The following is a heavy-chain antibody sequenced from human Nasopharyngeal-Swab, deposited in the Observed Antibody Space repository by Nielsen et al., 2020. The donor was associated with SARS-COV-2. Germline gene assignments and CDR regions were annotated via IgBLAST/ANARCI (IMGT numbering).Heavy chain of an antibody. Sequence: GESLKISCAASGFTFSSYAMSWVRQAPGKGLEWVSAISGSGGSTYYADSVKGPFTISRDNSKNTLYLQMNSLRVEDTAVYYCAKGVVPYGSGSRSDYWGQGTLVTVSS. V-gene: IGHV3-23*01. D-gene: IGHD3-10*01. CDR1: GFTFSSYA. CDR2: ISGSGGST. J-gene: IGHJ4*02. CDR3: AKGVVPYGSGSRSDY.